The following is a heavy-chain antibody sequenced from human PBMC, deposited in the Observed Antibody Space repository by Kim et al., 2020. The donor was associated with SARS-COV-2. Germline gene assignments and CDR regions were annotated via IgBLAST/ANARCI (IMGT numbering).Heavy chain of an antibody. Sequence: SETLSLTCAVSGGSISSSNWWSWVRQPPGKGLEWIGEIYHSGSTNYNPSLKSRVTISVDKSKNQFSLKLXSVTATDTAVYYCARFITIVRGVEVWFDPWGQATLXTVSS. CDR2: IYHSGST. V-gene: IGHV4-4*02. D-gene: IGHD3-10*01. J-gene: IGHJ5*02. CDR1: GGSISSSNW. CDR3: ARFITIVRGVEVWFDP.